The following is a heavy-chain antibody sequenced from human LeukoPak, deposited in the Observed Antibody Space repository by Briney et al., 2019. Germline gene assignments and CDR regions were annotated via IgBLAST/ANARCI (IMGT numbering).Heavy chain of an antibody. CDR2: IRVYNGNT. Sequence: ASVKVSCKASGYTFTSYGINWVRQAPGQGLEWMGWIRVYNGNTNYAQKLQGRVTMTTDTSTSTAYMELRSLRSDDTAVYYCARGPLKPYYYDSSGYFDYWGQGTLVTVSS. CDR1: GYTFTSYG. D-gene: IGHD3-22*01. CDR3: ARGPLKPYYYDSSGYFDY. J-gene: IGHJ4*02. V-gene: IGHV1-18*01.